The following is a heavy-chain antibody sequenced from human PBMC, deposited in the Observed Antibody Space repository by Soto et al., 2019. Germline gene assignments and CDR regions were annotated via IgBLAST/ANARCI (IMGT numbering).Heavy chain of an antibody. Sequence: QVQLVQSGAEVKKPGSSVKVSCKSSGGTFSTSAISWVRQAPGQGLEWVGGIMPVFPTPDYAQKFQGRVTITADEPTTTTYLELTGLRPDDTAVYYCARDKDRKQLGGNYYY. D-gene: IGHD3-3*02. J-gene: IGHJ6*03. CDR3: ARDKDRKQLGGNYYY. CDR1: GGTFSTSA. CDR2: IMPVFPTP. V-gene: IGHV1-69*12.